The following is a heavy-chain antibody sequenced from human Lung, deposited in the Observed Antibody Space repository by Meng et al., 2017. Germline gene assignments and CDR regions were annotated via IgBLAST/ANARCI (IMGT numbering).Heavy chain of an antibody. D-gene: IGHD4-11*01. Sequence: QGQVQEWGVRLFKPWETLSLTFVVSGGAVSDYYWSWIRQPTGKGLEWIGEINHSGSTNYNPSLESRATISVDTSQNNLSLKLSSVTAADSAVYYCARGPTTMAHDFDYWGQGTLVTVSS. V-gene: IGHV4-34*01. CDR1: GGAVSDYY. CDR3: ARGPTTMAHDFDY. J-gene: IGHJ4*02. CDR2: INHSGST.